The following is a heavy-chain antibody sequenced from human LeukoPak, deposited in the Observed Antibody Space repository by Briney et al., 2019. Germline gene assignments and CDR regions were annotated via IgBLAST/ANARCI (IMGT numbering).Heavy chain of an antibody. V-gene: IGHV1-69*04. Sequence: SVKVSCKASGGTFSSYAISWVRQAPGQGLEWMGRIIPILGIANYAQKFQGRVTITADKSTSTAYMELSSLRSEDTAVYYCARDRIAAAGYDWFDPWGQGTLVTVSS. CDR2: IIPILGIA. CDR1: GGTFSSYA. CDR3: ARDRIAAAGYDWFDP. J-gene: IGHJ5*02. D-gene: IGHD6-13*01.